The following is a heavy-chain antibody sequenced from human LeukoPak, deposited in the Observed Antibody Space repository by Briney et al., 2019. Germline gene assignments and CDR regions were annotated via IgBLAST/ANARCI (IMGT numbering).Heavy chain of an antibody. V-gene: IGHV1-18*01. CDR1: GYTFTSYS. CDR3: ARDTGQWELPNYPKDY. Sequence: GASVKVSCKASGYTFTSYSISWVRQAPGQGLEWMGWISAYNGNTNYAQNLQGRVTMTTDTSTSTAYMELRSLRSDDTAVYYCARDTGQWELPNYPKDYWGQGTLVTVSS. D-gene: IGHD1-26*01. CDR2: ISAYNGNT. J-gene: IGHJ4*02.